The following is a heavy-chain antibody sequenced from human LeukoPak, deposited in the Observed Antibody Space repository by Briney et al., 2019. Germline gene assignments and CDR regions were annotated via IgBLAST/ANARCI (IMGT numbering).Heavy chain of an antibody. CDR3: AKDKGGAFSMRSPLDY. Sequence: PGGSLRLSCAASGFTFDDYNMHWVRQAPGKGLEWVSVISRDGDITDFADSVRGRFTISRDNRKNSLYLQMNSVRTEDTALYYCAKDKGGAFSMRSPLDYWGQGTLVTVSS. CDR2: ISRDGDIT. V-gene: IGHV3-43*01. D-gene: IGHD3-16*01. J-gene: IGHJ4*02. CDR1: GFTFDDYN.